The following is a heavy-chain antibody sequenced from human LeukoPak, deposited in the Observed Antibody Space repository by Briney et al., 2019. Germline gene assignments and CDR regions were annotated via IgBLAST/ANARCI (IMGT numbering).Heavy chain of an antibody. Sequence: SETLSLTCTVSGGSISSYYWSWIRQPAGKGLEWIGRIYTSGSTNYNPSLKSRVTMSVDTSKNQFSLKLSSVTAADTAVYYCARDPRIAADNYYYYYGMGVWGQGTTVTVSS. V-gene: IGHV4-4*07. D-gene: IGHD6-13*01. CDR2: IYTSGST. CDR1: GGSISSYY. CDR3: ARDPRIAADNYYYYYGMGV. J-gene: IGHJ6*02.